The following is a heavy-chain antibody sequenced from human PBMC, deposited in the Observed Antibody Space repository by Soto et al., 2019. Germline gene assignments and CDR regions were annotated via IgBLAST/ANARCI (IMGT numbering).Heavy chain of an antibody. CDR3: ARMATTTHYYYGMDV. J-gene: IGHJ6*02. CDR1: GGSISSYY. D-gene: IGHD5-12*01. Sequence: SETLSLTYTVSGGSISSYYWSWIRQPPGKGLEWIGYIYYSGSTNYNPSLKSRVTISVDTSKNQFSLKLSSVAAADTAVYYCARMATTTHYYYGMDVWGQGTTVTVSS. V-gene: IGHV4-59*01. CDR2: IYYSGST.